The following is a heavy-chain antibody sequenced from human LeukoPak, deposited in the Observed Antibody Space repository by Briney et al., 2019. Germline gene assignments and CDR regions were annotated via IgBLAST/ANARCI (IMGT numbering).Heavy chain of an antibody. CDR3: TIRITIFGVVVDY. J-gene: IGHJ4*02. CDR2: ISSKANSYAT. D-gene: IGHD3-3*01. V-gene: IGHV3-73*01. CDR1: GFTFSGSA. Sequence: GGSLRLSCAASGFTFSGSAMTWVRQASGPGLEGVGRISSKANSYATAYAASVKGRFNISRDDSNNTAYLQMNRLKTEDTAVYYCTIRITIFGVVVDYWGQGTPVTVSS.